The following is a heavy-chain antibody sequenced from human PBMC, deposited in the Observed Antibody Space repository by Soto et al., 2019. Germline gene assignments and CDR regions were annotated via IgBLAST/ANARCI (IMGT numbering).Heavy chain of an antibody. Sequence: SETLSLTCTVSGGSISPYYWSWIRQPAGKGLEWIGRIYASGSTNYNPSLKGRVTMSVATPKNQFSLKLSSMTAADTAVYYCARGGMVIIPSATAFDYWGQGTLVTVSS. CDR3: ARGGMVIIPSATAFDY. D-gene: IGHD3-3*01. CDR2: IYASGST. V-gene: IGHV4-4*07. J-gene: IGHJ4*02. CDR1: GGSISPYY.